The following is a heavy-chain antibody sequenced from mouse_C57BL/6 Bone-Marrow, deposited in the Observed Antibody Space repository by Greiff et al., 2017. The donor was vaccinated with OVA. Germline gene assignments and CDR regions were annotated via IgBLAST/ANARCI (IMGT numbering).Heavy chain of an antibody. CDR2: IRSKSNNYAT. J-gene: IGHJ3*01. CDR3: VRPGGYDYEGWFAY. D-gene: IGHD2-4*01. Sequence: EVKLMESGGGLVQPKGSLKLSCAASGFSFNTYAMNWVRQAPGKGLEWVARIRSKSNNYATYYADSVKDRFTISRDDSESMLYLQMNNLKTEDTAMYYCVRPGGYDYEGWFAYWGQGTLVTVSA. V-gene: IGHV10-1*01. CDR1: GFSFNTYA.